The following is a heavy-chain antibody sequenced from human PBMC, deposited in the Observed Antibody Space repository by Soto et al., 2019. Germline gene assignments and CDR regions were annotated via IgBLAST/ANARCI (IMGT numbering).Heavy chain of an antibody. CDR3: ARLKTNYGMDV. CDR2: INHSGST. CDR1: GGSISSGGYS. V-gene: IGHV4-30-2*06. J-gene: IGHJ6*02. D-gene: IGHD4-17*01. Sequence: SETLSLTCAVSGGSISSGGYSWNWIRQSPGKGLEWIGEINHSGSTNYNPSLKSRVTISVDTSKNQFSLKLSSVSAADRAVYYCARLKTNYGMDVWGQGTTVTVSS.